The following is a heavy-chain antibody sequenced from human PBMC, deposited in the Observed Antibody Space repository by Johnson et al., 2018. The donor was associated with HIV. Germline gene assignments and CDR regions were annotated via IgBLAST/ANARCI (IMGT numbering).Heavy chain of an antibody. CDR3: ARFTIFGVKKVDGFDI. D-gene: IGHD3-3*01. Sequence: ADSVKGRFTISRDNAKNSLYLQMNSLRAEDTALYSCARFTIFGVKKVDGFDIWGQGTMVTVSS. J-gene: IGHJ3*02. V-gene: IGHV3-20*03.